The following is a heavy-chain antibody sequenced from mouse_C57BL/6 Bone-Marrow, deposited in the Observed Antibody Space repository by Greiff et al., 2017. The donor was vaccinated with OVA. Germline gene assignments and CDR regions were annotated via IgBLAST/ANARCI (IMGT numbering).Heavy chain of an antibody. CDR2: ISNGGGST. CDR1: GFTFSDYY. D-gene: IGHD4-1*01. J-gene: IGHJ1*03. Sequence: EVKLVESGGGLVQPGGSLKLSCAASGFTFSDYYMYWVRQTPEKRLEWVAYISNGGGSTYYPDTVQGRFTISRDNAKNTLYLQMSRLKSEDTAMYYCASLWDVGWYFDVWGTGTTVTVSS. CDR3: ASLWDVGWYFDV. V-gene: IGHV5-12*01.